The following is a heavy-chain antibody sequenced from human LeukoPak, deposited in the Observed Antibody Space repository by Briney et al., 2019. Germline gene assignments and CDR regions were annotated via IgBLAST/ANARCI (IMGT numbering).Heavy chain of an antibody. CDR1: GGSISTYY. Sequence: SETLSLTCTVSGGSISTYYFSWIRQPAGKGLEWIGHIYTSGRTAYNPSLKSRVTMSVDTSKNQFSLKLSSVTAADTAVYYCARDRHCTSTSCHSDAFDVWGQGTLVTVSS. D-gene: IGHD2-2*01. CDR2: IYTSGRT. J-gene: IGHJ3*01. V-gene: IGHV4-4*07. CDR3: ARDRHCTSTSCHSDAFDV.